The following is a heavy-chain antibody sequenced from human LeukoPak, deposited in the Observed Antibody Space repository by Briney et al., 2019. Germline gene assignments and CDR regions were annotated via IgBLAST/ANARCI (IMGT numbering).Heavy chain of an antibody. Sequence: GGSLRLSCAASGFTFSSYGMSWVRQAPGKGLEWVSAISGSGGSTYYADSVKGRFTISRDNSKNTLYLQMNSLRAEDTAVYYCATRDPYGSGSYGLLDYWGQGTLVTVSS. CDR1: GFTFSSYG. CDR3: ATRDPYGSGSYGLLDY. J-gene: IGHJ4*02. V-gene: IGHV3-23*01. CDR2: ISGSGGST. D-gene: IGHD3-10*01.